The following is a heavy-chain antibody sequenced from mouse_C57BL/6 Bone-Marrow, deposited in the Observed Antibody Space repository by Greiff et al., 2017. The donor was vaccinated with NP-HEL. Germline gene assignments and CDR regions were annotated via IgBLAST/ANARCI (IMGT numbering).Heavy chain of an antibody. CDR1: GYTFTSYW. CDR3: AREGVVAQYYYAMDY. Sequence: QVQLKESGAELVKPGASVKLSCKASGYTFTSYWMQWVKQRPGQGLEWIGEIDPSDSYTNYNQKFKGKATLTVDTSSSTAYMQLSSLTSEDSAVYYCAREGVVAQYYYAMDYWGQGTSVTVSS. CDR2: IDPSDSYT. V-gene: IGHV1-50*01. D-gene: IGHD1-1*01. J-gene: IGHJ4*01.